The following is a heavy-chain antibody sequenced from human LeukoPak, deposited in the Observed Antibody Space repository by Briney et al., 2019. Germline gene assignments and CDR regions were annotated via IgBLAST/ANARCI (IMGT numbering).Heavy chain of an antibody. D-gene: IGHD6-19*01. CDR1: GGSISSYY. V-gene: IGHV4-59*01. J-gene: IGHJ5*02. CDR2: IFYSGST. CDR3: ARSSPGSGYGGGWFDP. Sequence: SETLSLTCTVSGGSISSYYWSWIRQPPGKRLEWIGYIFYSGSTNYNPSLKSRVTISVDTSKNQFSLKLSSVTAADTAVYYCARSSPGSGYGGGWFDPWGQGTLVTVSS.